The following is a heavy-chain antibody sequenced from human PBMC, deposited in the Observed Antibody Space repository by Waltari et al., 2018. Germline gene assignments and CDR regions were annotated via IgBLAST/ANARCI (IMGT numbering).Heavy chain of an antibody. V-gene: IGHV4-34*01. D-gene: IGHD6-13*01. CDR3: ARTKRGYSSSWYFDY. Sequence: QVQLQQWGAGLLKPSETLSLTCAVYGGSFSGYYWSWIRQPPGKGLEWIGEINHSGSTNYNPSRKSRVTISVDTSKNQFSLKLSSVTAADTAVYYCARTKRGYSSSWYFDYWGQGTLVTVSS. J-gene: IGHJ4*02. CDR2: INHSGST. CDR1: GGSFSGYY.